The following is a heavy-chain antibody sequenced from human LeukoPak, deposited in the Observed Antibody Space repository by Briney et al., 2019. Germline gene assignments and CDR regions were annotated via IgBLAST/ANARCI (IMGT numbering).Heavy chain of an antibody. V-gene: IGHV3-23*01. CDR3: AKSHLSHYYDSSPLGY. Sequence: GGSLRLSCAASGFTFSSYAMSWVRQAPGKGLEWVSAISGSGGSTYYADSVKGRFTISRDYSKNTLYLQMNSLRAEDTAVYYCAKSHLSHYYDSSPLGYWGQGTLVTVSS. CDR1: GFTFSSYA. J-gene: IGHJ4*02. D-gene: IGHD3-22*01. CDR2: ISGSGGST.